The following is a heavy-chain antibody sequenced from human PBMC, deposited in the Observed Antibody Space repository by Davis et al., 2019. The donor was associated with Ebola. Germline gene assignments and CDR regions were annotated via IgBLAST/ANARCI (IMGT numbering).Heavy chain of an antibody. J-gene: IGHJ3*01. Sequence: SETLSLTCTISGGSISSINYYWGWIRQPPGKGLEWIGSLYYSGITYYNPSLKSRVTISVDTSKDQFSLKMSSVTAADTAVYYCARLFHYYDRSGYYHDAFDLWGQGTMVTVSS. CDR1: GGSISSINYY. D-gene: IGHD3-22*01. CDR2: LYYSGIT. CDR3: ARLFHYYDRSGYYHDAFDL. V-gene: IGHV4-39*01.